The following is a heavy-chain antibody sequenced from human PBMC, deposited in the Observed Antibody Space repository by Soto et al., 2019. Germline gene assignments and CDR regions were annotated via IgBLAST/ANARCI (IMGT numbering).Heavy chain of an antibody. CDR2: IWYDGSNK. J-gene: IGHJ4*02. D-gene: IGHD6-13*01. V-gene: IGHV3-33*01. Sequence: GGSLRLSCAASGFTFSSYGMHWVRQAPGKGLEWVAVIWYDGSNKYYADSVKGRFTISRDNSKNTLYLQMNSLRAEDTAVYYCARDRGHHKNSSSWYIGYWGQGTLVTVSS. CDR3: ARDRGHHKNSSSWYIGY. CDR1: GFTFSSYG.